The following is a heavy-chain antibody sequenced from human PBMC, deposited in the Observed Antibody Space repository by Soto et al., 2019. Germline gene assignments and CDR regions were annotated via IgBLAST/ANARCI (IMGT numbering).Heavy chain of an antibody. CDR1: GGSISSYH. CDR3: ARLFRDVYNAVAY. CDR2: TSNSAPT. D-gene: IGHD3-3*01. V-gene: IGHV4-59*08. Sequence: SETLSLTCTVSGGSISSYHWSWIRQSPGKGLEWIGYTSNSAPTIYNPSLKSRVTISADTSKNQFSLRLSSVTAADTAVYFCARLFRDVYNAVAYWGQGALVTVSS. J-gene: IGHJ4*02.